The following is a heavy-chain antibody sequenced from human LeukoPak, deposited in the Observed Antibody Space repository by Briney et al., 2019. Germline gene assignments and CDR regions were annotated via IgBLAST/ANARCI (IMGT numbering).Heavy chain of an antibody. Sequence: GGSLRLSCVASGFPFSSYWMTWVRQAPGKGLEWVSSISGSGDNTYYADSVKGRFTISRDNSKNTLYLQMNTLRAEDTALYYCAKQGNAYDVWGQGTLVTVSS. J-gene: IGHJ3*01. V-gene: IGHV3-23*01. CDR1: GFPFSSYW. CDR2: ISGSGDNT. CDR3: AKQGNAYDV.